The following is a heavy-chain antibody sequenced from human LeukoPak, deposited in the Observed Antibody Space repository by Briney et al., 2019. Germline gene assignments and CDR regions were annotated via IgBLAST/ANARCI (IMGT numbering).Heavy chain of an antibody. CDR1: GFTVSSNH. D-gene: IGHD5-18*01. CDR2: IYSGGST. V-gene: IGHV3-66*01. J-gene: IGHJ4*02. Sequence: GGSLRLSCAASGFTVSSNHMSWVRQAPGKGLEWVSVIYSGGSTYYADSVTGRFTISRDISKNTLFLQMNSLRAEDTAVYYCARDLGYSRVDYWGQGTLVAVSS. CDR3: ARDLGYSRVDY.